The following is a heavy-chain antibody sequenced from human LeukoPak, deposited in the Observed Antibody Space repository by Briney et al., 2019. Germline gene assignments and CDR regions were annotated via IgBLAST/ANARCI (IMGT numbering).Heavy chain of an antibody. D-gene: IGHD1-1*01. Sequence: SETLSLTCTVSGGSMSPFYWSWIRQSPGKGLEWIGSSYYSGGTNYNPPLKSRATISVDTSKNQFSLELSSVIAADTAVYYCAVNSTKHTFDIWGQGTMVTVSS. CDR3: AVNSTKHTFDI. CDR2: SYYSGGT. V-gene: IGHV4-59*08. J-gene: IGHJ3*02. CDR1: GGSMSPFY.